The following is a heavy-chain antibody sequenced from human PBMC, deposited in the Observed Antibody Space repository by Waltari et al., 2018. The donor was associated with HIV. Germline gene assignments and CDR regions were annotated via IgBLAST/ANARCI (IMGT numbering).Heavy chain of an antibody. D-gene: IGHD6-13*01. CDR2: ISSSSSYI. Sequence: EVQLVESGGGLVKPGGSLRLSCAASGFTFSSYSMNWVRQAPGKGLEWVSSISSSSSYIYYADSVKGRFTISRENAKNSLYLQMNSLRAEDTAVYYCARDPAYSSPSFRAPYGMDVWGQGTTVTVSS. CDR1: GFTFSSYS. J-gene: IGHJ6*02. CDR3: ARDPAYSSPSFRAPYGMDV. V-gene: IGHV3-21*01.